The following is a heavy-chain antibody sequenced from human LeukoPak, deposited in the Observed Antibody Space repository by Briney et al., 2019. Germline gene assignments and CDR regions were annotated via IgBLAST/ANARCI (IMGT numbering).Heavy chain of an antibody. Sequence: GGSLRLSCAASGFTFDDYAMHWVRQGPGKGLNWVSIISWDGGATYYADSVKGRFSISRDNSKNSLFLQMNSLRPEDTAWYYCARGTYDSSGYANIDSWGQGTLVTVSS. CDR3: ARGTYDSSGYANIDS. V-gene: IGHV3-43D*03. CDR2: ISWDGGAT. CDR1: GFTFDDYA. J-gene: IGHJ4*02. D-gene: IGHD3-22*01.